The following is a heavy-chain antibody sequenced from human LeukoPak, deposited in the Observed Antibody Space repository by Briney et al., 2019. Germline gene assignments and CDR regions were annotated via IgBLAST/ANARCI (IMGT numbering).Heavy chain of an antibody. CDR2: IYHSGST. CDR3: ARASAAAMSSTFDY. J-gene: IGHJ4*02. CDR1: GGSISSSNYY. D-gene: IGHD2-2*01. V-gene: IGHV4-39*07. Sequence: PSGTLSLSCTVSGGSISSSNYYWGWIRQTPGKGLEWIGSIYHSGSTNYNPSLKSRVTISVDKSKNQFSLKLSSVTAADTAVYYCARASAAAMSSTFDYWGQGTWSPSPQ.